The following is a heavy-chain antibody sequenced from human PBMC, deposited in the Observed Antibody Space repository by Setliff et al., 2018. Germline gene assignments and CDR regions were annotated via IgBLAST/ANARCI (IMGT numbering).Heavy chain of an antibody. CDR3: GRVDFPMIQGGVGH. CDR1: GGSVSSTSHY. CDR2: VYYSGYT. J-gene: IGHJ1*01. Sequence: SETLSLTCTVSGGSVSSTSHYWGWIRQAPGKGMEWIGSVYYSGYTYSKPSLQSRVSMSVDASKNQFSLNLASVTAADTAVYYCGRVDFPMIQGGVGHWGQGTLVTVSS. D-gene: IGHD3-10*01. V-gene: IGHV4-39*07.